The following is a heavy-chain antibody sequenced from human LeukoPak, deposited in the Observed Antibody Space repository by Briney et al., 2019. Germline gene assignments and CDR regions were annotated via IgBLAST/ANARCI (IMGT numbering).Heavy chain of an antibody. D-gene: IGHD4-17*01. CDR1: GGSISSYY. V-gene: IGHV4-59*01. CDR2: IYNSGST. J-gene: IGHJ4*02. CDR3: ARRPTVTTFFDY. Sequence: SETLSLTCTVSGGSISSYYWSWIRQPPGKGLEWIGYIYNSGSTNYNPSLKSRVTISVDTSKNQFSLKLSSVTAADTAVYYCARRPTVTTFFDYWGQGTLVTVSS.